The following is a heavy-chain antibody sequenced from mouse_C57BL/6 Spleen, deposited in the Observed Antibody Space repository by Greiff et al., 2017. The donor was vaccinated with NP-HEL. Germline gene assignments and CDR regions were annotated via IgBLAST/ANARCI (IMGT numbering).Heavy chain of an antibody. Sequence: QVQLQQPGAELVKPGASVKLSCKASGYTFTSYWMHWVKQRPGRGLEWIGRIDPNSGGTKYNEKFKSKATLTVDKPSSTAYMQLSSRTSEDSAVYYCARDSNWYYFGYWGQGTTLTVSS. D-gene: IGHD2-5*01. V-gene: IGHV1-72*01. CDR3: ARDSNWYYFGY. CDR1: GYTFTSYW. J-gene: IGHJ2*01. CDR2: IDPNSGGT.